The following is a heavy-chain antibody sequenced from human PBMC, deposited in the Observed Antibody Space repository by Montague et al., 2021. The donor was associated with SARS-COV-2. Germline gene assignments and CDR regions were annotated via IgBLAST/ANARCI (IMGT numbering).Heavy chain of an antibody. CDR2: ISHSGST. CDR3: ARFTYRLLFIAPYYGMDV. J-gene: IGHJ6*02. CDR1: GGSFSGYY. V-gene: IGHV4-34*01. Sequence: SETLSLTCAVYGGSFSGYYWSWIRQPPGTGLEWIGVISHSGSTNYIPSLTSRVPISIYTSTNQFSLKLRSVTATDTAVYYCARFTYRLLFIAPYYGMDVWGQGTPVTVSS. D-gene: IGHD2-2*01.